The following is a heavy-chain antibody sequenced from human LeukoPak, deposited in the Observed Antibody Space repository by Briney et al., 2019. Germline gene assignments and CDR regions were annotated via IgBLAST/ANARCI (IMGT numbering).Heavy chain of an antibody. V-gene: IGHV1-2*04. CDR2: INPNSGGT. CDR1: GGTFSSYA. J-gene: IGHJ4*02. D-gene: IGHD7-27*01. CDR3: ARSNGVAYYFDY. Sequence: ASVKVSCKASGGTFSSYAISWVRQAPGQGLEWMGWINPNSGGTNYAQKFQGWVTMTRDTSISTAYMELSRLRSDDTAVYYCARSNGVAYYFDYWGQGTLVTVSS.